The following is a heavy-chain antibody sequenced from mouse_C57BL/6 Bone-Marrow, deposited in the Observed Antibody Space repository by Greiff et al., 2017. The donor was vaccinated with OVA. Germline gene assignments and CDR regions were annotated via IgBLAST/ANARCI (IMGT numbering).Heavy chain of an antibody. D-gene: IGHD1-1*01. V-gene: IGHV5-4*03. CDR2: ISDGGSYT. CDR1: GFTFSSYA. J-gene: IGHJ1*03. Sequence: EVKLMESGGGLVKPGGSLKLSCAASGFTFSSYAMSWVRQTPEQRLEWVATISDGGSYTYYPDNVKGRFTISRDNAKNNLYLQMSHLKSEDTAMYYCAKNYYGSSGGYFDVWGTGTTVTVSS. CDR3: AKNYYGSSGGYFDV.